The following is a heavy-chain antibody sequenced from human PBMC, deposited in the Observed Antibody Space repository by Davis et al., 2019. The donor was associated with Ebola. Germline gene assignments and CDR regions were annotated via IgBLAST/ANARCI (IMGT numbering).Heavy chain of an antibody. CDR3: ARDPNLRDV. CDR1: GFTFSSYS. V-gene: IGHV3-48*02. Sequence: PGGSLRLSCAASGFTFSSYSMNWVRQAPGKGLEWVSYISSSSTIYYADSVKGRFTISRDNAKNSLYLQMNSLRDEDTAVYYCARDPNLRDVWGKGTTVTVSS. D-gene: IGHD1-14*01. CDR2: ISSSSTI. J-gene: IGHJ6*04.